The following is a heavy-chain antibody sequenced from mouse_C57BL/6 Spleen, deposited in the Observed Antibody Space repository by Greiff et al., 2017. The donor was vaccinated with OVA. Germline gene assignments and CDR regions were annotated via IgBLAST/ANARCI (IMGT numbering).Heavy chain of an antibody. CDR2: IDPSDSYT. J-gene: IGHJ2*01. Sequence: QVQLQQSGAELVMPGASVKLSCKASGYTFTSYWMHWVTQRPGQGLEWIGEIDPSDSYTNYNQKFKGKSTLTVDKSSSTAYMQLSSLTSEDSAVYYCARCYYGSSLFDYWGQGTTLTVSS. V-gene: IGHV1-69*01. CDR1: GYTFTSYW. CDR3: ARCYYGSSLFDY. D-gene: IGHD1-1*01.